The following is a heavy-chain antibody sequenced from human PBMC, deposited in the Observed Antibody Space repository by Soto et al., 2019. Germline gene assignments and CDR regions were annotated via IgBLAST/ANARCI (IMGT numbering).Heavy chain of an antibody. D-gene: IGHD3-16*01. Sequence: SETLSLTCSVSGYSISGYYWSWIRQPPGKGLEWIGYIYNGGSTNYNPSLKSRVTISVDTSNNQFSLRLTSLTAADTAVYFCARDLGGDGYNVWGQGTLVTVSS. CDR2: IYNGGST. CDR1: GYSISGYY. J-gene: IGHJ4*02. V-gene: IGHV4-59*01. CDR3: ARDLGGDGYNV.